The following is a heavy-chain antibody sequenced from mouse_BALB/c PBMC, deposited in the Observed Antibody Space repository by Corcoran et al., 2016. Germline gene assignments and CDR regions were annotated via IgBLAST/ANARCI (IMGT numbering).Heavy chain of an antibody. J-gene: IGHJ3*01. CDR2: ISYDGSN. CDR1: GYSITSGYY. CDR3: AREGTSYYRYDGFAY. D-gene: IGHD2-14*01. V-gene: IGHV3-6*02. Sequence: DVQLQESGPGLVKPSQSLSLTCSVTGYSITSGYYWNWIRQFPGNKLEWMGYISYDGSNNYNPSLKNRISITRDTSKNQFFLKLNSVTTEDTATYYCAREGTSYYRYDGFAYWGQGTLVTVSA.